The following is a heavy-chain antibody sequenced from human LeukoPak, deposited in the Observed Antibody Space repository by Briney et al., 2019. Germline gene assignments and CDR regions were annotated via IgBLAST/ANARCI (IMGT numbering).Heavy chain of an antibody. Sequence: DTLKVSCKASGYTFTGYYMHWVRQAPGQGLEWMGWINPKSGGTNYAQKFQGRVTMTRDTSISTAHMELSRLRSDDTAVYYCARDGGIAVAGRFDYWGKGTLVTLST. CDR1: GYTFTGYY. V-gene: IGHV1-2*02. CDR3: ARDGGIAVAGRFDY. J-gene: IGHJ4*02. D-gene: IGHD6-19*01. CDR2: INPKSGGT.